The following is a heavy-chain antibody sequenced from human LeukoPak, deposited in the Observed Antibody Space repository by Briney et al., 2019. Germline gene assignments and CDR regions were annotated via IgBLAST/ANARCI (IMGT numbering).Heavy chain of an antibody. J-gene: IGHJ4*02. V-gene: IGHV3-30*02. Sequence: PGGSLRLSCAASGLSFSSYGMHWVRQAPGKGLEWVAFIRYDGRNEYYADSVKGRFTISRDNSKNTLYLQINRLRAEDTAMYYCARDLSATFGVVSPGGDYWGQGTLVTVSS. CDR2: IRYDGRNE. CDR3: ARDLSATFGVVSPGGDY. D-gene: IGHD3-3*01. CDR1: GLSFSSYG.